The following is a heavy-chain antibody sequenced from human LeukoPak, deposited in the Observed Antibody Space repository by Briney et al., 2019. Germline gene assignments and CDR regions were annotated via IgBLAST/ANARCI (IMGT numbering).Heavy chain of an antibody. D-gene: IGHD6-13*01. CDR2: IYYSGST. J-gene: IGHJ4*02. CDR1: GGSISSSSYY. Sequence: SETLSLTCTVSGGSISSSSYYWGWIRQPPGKGLEWIGSIYYSGSTYYNPSLKSRVTISVDTSKNKFSLKLSSVTAADTAVYYCARGSSGAGIDYWGQGTLVTVSS. CDR3: ARGSSGAGIDY. V-gene: IGHV4-39*01.